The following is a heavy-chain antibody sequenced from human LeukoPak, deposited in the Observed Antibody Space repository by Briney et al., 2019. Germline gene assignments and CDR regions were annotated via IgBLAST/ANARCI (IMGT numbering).Heavy chain of an antibody. D-gene: IGHD2-8*01. J-gene: IGHJ5*02. Sequence: NPSETLSLTCAVSGGSICNSYCSWARQPPGKELEFIGYISTGGSINYNPSLRSRATMSINPSNNQLSLTLTSVTTADTAVYFCVRAPGPVYPNDPWGQGSLVPVSS. CDR2: ISTGGSI. V-gene: IGHV4-4*08. CDR3: VRAPGPVYPNDP. CDR1: GGSICNSY.